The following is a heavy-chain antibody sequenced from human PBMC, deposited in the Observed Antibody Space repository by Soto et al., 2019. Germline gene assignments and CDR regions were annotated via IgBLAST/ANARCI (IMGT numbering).Heavy chain of an antibody. CDR3: AKGRKPAHDDGLCAFDP. D-gene: IGHD3-3*01. CDR1: GRTFRSYA. J-gene: IGHJ5*02. V-gene: IGHV3-23*01. Sequence: XGCLRISELVAGRTFRSYAVSWVRQAPGKGLEWVSVISGGGAGTYYADSVKGRFTISRDPSTTTLFLDMYSLGAEDTAIYYCAKGRKPAHDDGLCAFDPWGQGVLVTFSS. CDR2: ISGGGAGT.